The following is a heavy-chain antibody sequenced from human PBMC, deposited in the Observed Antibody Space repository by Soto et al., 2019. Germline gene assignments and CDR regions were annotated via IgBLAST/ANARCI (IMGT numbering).Heavy chain of an antibody. D-gene: IGHD3-22*01. J-gene: IGHJ4*02. CDR3: ARGGLYYYDSSGYYSL. Sequence: SETLSLTCTLSGGSISTYYWSWIRQPPGKALEWIGYIYYSGSNKYNPSLKSRVTISVDTSKNQFSLKLSSVTAADTAVFYWARGGLYYYDSSGYYSLWGQGTLVTVSS. CDR1: GGSISTYY. V-gene: IGHV4-59*01. CDR2: IYYSGSN.